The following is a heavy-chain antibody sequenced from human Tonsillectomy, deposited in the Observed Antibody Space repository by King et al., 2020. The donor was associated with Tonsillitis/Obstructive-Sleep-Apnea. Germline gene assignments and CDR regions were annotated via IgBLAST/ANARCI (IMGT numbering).Heavy chain of an antibody. Sequence: VQLVESGGGLVQPGGSLRLSCAASGFTIRSYWMHWVRQAPGKGLVWVSYIEYDGITSTYADSVKGRFTISRDNAKNTLYLQMNILRAEDTAVYYCARGAFGSGTRCKGAFDIWGQGTMVTVSS. V-gene: IGHV3-74*02. CDR3: ARGAFGSGTRCKGAFDI. CDR2: IEYDGITS. CDR1: GFTIRSYW. J-gene: IGHJ3*02. D-gene: IGHD2-2*01.